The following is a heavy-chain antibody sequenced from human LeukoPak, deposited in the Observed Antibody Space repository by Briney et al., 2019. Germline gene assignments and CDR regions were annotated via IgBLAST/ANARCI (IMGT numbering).Heavy chain of an antibody. CDR2: IDWDDDK. J-gene: IGHJ3*02. CDR3: ARNVATMRGWDAFDI. CDR1: GFSLSTSGMR. Sequence: KESGPALVKPTQTLTLTCTFSGFSLSTSGMRVSWIRQPPGKALEWLARIDWDDDKFYSTSLKTRLTISKDTSKNQVVLTMTNMDPVDTATYYCARNVATMRGWDAFDIWGQGTTVTVSS. V-gene: IGHV2-70*04. D-gene: IGHD5-12*01.